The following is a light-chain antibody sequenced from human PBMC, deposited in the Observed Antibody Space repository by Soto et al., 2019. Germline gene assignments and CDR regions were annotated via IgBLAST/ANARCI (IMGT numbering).Light chain of an antibody. J-gene: IGLJ1*01. CDR3: SSYKSSTPYV. V-gene: IGLV2-14*01. CDR2: DVS. CDR1: SSDVGGYNY. Sequence: SVRKRPASGSGAPGQGSTISCTGTSSDVGGYNYVSWYQQHPGKAPKLMIYDVSNRPSGVSNRFSGSKSGNTASLTISGLQAEDEDDYYCSSYKSSTPYVFGTGTKVTVL.